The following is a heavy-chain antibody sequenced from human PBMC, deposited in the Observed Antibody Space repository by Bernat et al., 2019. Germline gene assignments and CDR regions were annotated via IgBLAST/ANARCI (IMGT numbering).Heavy chain of an antibody. CDR1: GGTFSSYT. CDR2: IIPILGIA. J-gene: IGHJ4*02. V-gene: IGHV1-69*02. CDR3: ARGDYYGSGSYAY. Sequence: QVQLVQSGAEVKKPGSSVKVSCKASGGTFSSYTISWVRQAPGQGLEWMGRIIPILGIANYAQKFQGRVTITADKSTSTAYMELSSLRSEDTAVYYCARGDYYGSGSYAYWGQGNLVTVSS. D-gene: IGHD3-10*01.